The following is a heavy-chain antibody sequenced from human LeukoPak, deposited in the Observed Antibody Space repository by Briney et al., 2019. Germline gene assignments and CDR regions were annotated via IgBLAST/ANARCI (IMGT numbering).Heavy chain of an antibody. D-gene: IGHD5-12*01. V-gene: IGHV1-18*01. CDR3: ARTTEGYAGGPGYSYYYYMDV. Sequence: ASVKVSCKASGYTFTSYAMNWVRQAPGQGLEWMGWISAYNGNTNYAQKLQGRVTMTTDTSTSTAYMELRSLRSDDTAVYYCARTTEGYAGGPGYSYYYYMDVWGKGTTVTISS. CDR1: GYTFTSYA. CDR2: ISAYNGNT. J-gene: IGHJ6*03.